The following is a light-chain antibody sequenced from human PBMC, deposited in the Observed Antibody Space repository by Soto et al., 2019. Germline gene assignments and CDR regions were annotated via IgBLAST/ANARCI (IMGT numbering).Light chain of an antibody. CDR2: EVT. CDR1: SSDIGGYNA. J-gene: IGLJ1*01. CDR3: NSFRVSHLYV. Sequence: QSVLTQPRSVSGSPGQSVTISCTGTSSDIGGYNAVSWYQHHPGKAPKLIIYEVTHRPSGVSDRFSASKSGNTASLTISGLQAEDEADYYCNSFRVSHLYVFGTGTKLTVL. V-gene: IGLV2-11*01.